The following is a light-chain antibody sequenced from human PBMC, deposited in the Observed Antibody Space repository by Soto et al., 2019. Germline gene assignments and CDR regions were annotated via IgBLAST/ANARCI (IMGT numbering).Light chain of an antibody. CDR3: QSSDSSLSGYV. CDR1: SSNIGAGYD. Sequence: QSVLTQPPSVSGAPGQRVTISCTGSSSNIGAGYDVHWYQQLPGTAPKLFIYGNRNRPSGVPDRFSCSKSGTSASLATTGLQAEDEADYYCQSSDSSLSGYVFGTGTKLTVL. V-gene: IGLV1-40*01. J-gene: IGLJ1*01. CDR2: GNR.